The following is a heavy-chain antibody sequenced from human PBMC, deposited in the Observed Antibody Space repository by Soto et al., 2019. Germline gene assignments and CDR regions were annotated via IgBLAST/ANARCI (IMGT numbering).Heavy chain of an antibody. CDR2: IYYSGST. CDR1: GGSVSSGSYY. CDR3: ARDKDIVGATFSYYYGMDV. D-gene: IGHD1-26*01. V-gene: IGHV4-61*01. Sequence: SETLSLTCTVSGGSVSSGSYYWSWIRQPPGKGLEWIGYIYYSGSTNYNPSLKGRVTISVDTSKNQFSLKLSSVTAADTAVYYCARDKDIVGATFSYYYGMDVWGQGTTVTVSS. J-gene: IGHJ6*02.